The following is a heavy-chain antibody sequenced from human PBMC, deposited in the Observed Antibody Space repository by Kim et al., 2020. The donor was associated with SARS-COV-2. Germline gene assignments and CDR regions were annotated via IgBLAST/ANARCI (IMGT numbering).Heavy chain of an antibody. V-gene: IGHV3-11*06. Sequence: YADSVKGRFTISRDNAKNSLYLQMNSLRAEDTAVYYCAPLYCSGGSCPDYWGQGTLVTVSS. CDR3: APLYCSGGSCPDY. D-gene: IGHD2-15*01. J-gene: IGHJ4*02.